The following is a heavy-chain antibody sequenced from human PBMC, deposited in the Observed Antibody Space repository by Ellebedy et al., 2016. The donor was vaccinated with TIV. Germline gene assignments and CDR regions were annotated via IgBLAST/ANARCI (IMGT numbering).Heavy chain of an antibody. V-gene: IGHV3-11*06. J-gene: IGHJ6*02. Sequence: GESLKISCAASGFTFSDYYMTWIRQAPGKGLEWVSYISTSSSYTKYADSVKGRFTISRDNAKNSLYLQMNSLRAEDTAVYYCARDLLSGFYFGMDVWGQGTTVTVSS. CDR1: GFTFSDYY. CDR2: ISTSSSYT. CDR3: ARDLLSGFYFGMDV.